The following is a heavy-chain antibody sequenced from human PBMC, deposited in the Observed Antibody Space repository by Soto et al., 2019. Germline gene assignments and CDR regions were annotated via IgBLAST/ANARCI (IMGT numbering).Heavy chain of an antibody. Sequence: SETLSLTCTVSGGSISSFYWNWVRRPPGKGLEWIGYINYSGRTNYNPSLKSRVTISVDTSKNQFSLKLSSVTAADTAVYYCARAYSSGWYPGNRNWFDPWGQGTLVTVSS. D-gene: IGHD6-19*01. CDR2: INYSGRT. CDR3: ARAYSSGWYPGNRNWFDP. V-gene: IGHV4-59*01. J-gene: IGHJ5*02. CDR1: GGSISSFY.